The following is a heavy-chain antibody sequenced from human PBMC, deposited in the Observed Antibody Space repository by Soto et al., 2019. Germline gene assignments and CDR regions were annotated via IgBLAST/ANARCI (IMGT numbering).Heavy chain of an antibody. CDR2: IFYSGST. V-gene: IGHV4-59*01. CDR1: GGSISSYY. Sequence: PSETLSLTCSVSGGSISSYYWSWIRQPPGKGLEWIGYIFYSGSTNQSPSLKSRVTISVDTSKNQFSLKLRSVTAADTAAYYCARTALGWFDPWGQGTLVTVSS. J-gene: IGHJ5*02. D-gene: IGHD2-21*02. CDR3: ARTALGWFDP.